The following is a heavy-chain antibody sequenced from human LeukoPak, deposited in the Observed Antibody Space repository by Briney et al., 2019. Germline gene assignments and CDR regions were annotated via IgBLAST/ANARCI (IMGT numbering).Heavy chain of an antibody. V-gene: IGHV1-8*03. J-gene: IGHJ5*02. CDR3: ARYDTNWFDP. CDR2: MNPNSDNT. D-gene: IGHD3-22*01. CDR1: AYTFTSYD. Sequence: ASVKVSCKASAYTFTSYDINWVRQATGQGLEWMGWMNPNSDNTGYAQKFQGRVTITRNTSISTAYMELSSLRSEDTAVYYCARYDTNWFDPWGQGTLVTVSS.